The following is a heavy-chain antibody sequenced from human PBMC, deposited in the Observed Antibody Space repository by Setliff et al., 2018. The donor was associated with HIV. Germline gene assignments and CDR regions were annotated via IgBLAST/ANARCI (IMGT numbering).Heavy chain of an antibody. J-gene: IGHJ6*03. D-gene: IGHD3-10*01. CDR1: GDSISDSSNY. Sequence: ETLSLTCTVSGDSISDSSNYWGWIRQPPGKGLEWIGSIFYSGSTYYKPSLKGRVTISVDTSKSQFSLKLRSLTAADTAVYYCARGNYYESGTYYKDGDYYYYYYMDVWGKGTTVTVSS. CDR3: ARGNYYESGTYYKDGDYYYYYYMDV. V-gene: IGHV4-39*07. CDR2: IFYSGST.